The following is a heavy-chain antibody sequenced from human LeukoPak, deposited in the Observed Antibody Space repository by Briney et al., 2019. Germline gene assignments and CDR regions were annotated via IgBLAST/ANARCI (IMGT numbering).Heavy chain of an antibody. CDR3: ARDSSHYYYGSGSYYDY. V-gene: IGHV4-59*12. Sequence: SETLSLTCTVSGGSISSYYWSWIRQPPGKGLEWIGYIYYSGSTNYNPSLKSRVTISVDTSKNQFSLKLSSVTAADTAVYYCARDSSHYYYGSGSYYDYWGQGTLVTVSS. CDR2: IYYSGST. CDR1: GGSISSYY. D-gene: IGHD3-10*01. J-gene: IGHJ4*02.